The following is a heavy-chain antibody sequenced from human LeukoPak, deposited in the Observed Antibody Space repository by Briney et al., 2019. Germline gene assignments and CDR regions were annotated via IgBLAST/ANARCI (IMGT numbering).Heavy chain of an antibody. Sequence: GGSLRLSCAASGFTFSSYAMHWVRQAPGKGLEYVSAISSNGGSTYYANSVKGRFTISRDNSKNTLYLQMGSLRAEDMAVYYCARFGGSGYWGQGTLVTVSS. CDR3: ARFGGSGY. CDR2: ISSNGGST. V-gene: IGHV3-64*01. J-gene: IGHJ4*02. CDR1: GFTFSSYA. D-gene: IGHD4-23*01.